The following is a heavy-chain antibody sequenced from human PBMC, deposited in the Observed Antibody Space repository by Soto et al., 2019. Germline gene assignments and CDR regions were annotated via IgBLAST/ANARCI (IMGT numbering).Heavy chain of an antibody. V-gene: IGHV3-23*01. CDR3: AKGGSGGYYFYAFDV. CDR1: GFTFSSYA. CDR2: ISGSGGST. D-gene: IGHD1-26*01. J-gene: IGHJ3*01. Sequence: EVQLLESGGGLVQPGGSLRLSCAASGFTFSSYAMNWVRQVTGKGLEWVSGISGSGGSTYYADSVKGRFTISRDNSKNTLFVQRNSLRAEDTAVYYCAKGGSGGYYFYAFDVWGQGTMVTVSS.